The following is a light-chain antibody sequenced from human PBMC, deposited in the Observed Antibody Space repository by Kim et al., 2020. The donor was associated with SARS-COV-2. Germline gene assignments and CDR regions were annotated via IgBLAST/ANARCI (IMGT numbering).Light chain of an antibody. CDR3: SSYTSSSTRV. J-gene: IGLJ3*02. V-gene: IGLV2-14*03. CDR1: SSDVGGYNY. Sequence: GSPGQSITISCTGTSSDVGGYNYVSWYQQHPGKAPKLMIYDVSNRPSGVSNRFSGSKSGNTASLTISGLQAEDEADYYCSSYTSSSTRVFGGGTQLTV. CDR2: DVS.